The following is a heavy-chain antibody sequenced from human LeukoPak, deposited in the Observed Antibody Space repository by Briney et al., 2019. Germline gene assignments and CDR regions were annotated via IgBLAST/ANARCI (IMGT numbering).Heavy chain of an antibody. Sequence: SETLSLTCTVSGGSISSYYWSWIRQPPGKGLEWIGYIYYSGSTNYNPSLKSRVTISVDTSKNQFSLELGSVTAADTAVYYCARVLRNWDFDYWGQGTLVTVSS. CDR3: ARVLRNWDFDY. J-gene: IGHJ4*02. CDR2: IYYSGST. V-gene: IGHV4-59*01. D-gene: IGHD7-27*01. CDR1: GGSISSYY.